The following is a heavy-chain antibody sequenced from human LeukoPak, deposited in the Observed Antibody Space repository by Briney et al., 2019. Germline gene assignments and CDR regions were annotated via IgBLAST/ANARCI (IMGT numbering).Heavy chain of an antibody. CDR3: ARGLRGSYSAIFGVAKFDP. J-gene: IGHJ5*02. CDR1: GGTFSSYA. D-gene: IGHD3-3*01. Sequence: ASVKVSCKASGGTFSSYAISWVRQAPGQGLEWMGWMNPNSGNTGYAQKFQGRVTITRNTSISTAHMELSSLRSEDTAVYYCARGLRGSYSAIFGVAKFDPWGQGTLVTVSS. V-gene: IGHV1-8*03. CDR2: MNPNSGNT.